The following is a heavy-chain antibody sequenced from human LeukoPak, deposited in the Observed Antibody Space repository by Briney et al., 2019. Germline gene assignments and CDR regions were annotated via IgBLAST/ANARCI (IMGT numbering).Heavy chain of an antibody. J-gene: IGHJ4*02. D-gene: IGHD3-16*01. CDR2: INHSGST. CDR3: ARGWYYDYVWGSYSDMYYFDY. CDR1: GGSFSGYY. V-gene: IGHV4-34*01. Sequence: SETLSLTCAVYGGSFSGYYWSWIRQPPGRGLEWIGEINHSGSTNYNPSLKSRVTISVDTSKNQFSLKLSSVTAADTAVYYCARGWYYDYVWGSYSDMYYFDYWGQGTLVTVSS.